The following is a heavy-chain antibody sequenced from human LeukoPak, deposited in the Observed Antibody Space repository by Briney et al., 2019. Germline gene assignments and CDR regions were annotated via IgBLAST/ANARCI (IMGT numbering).Heavy chain of an antibody. D-gene: IGHD3-10*01. V-gene: IGHV3-48*01. Sequence: PGGSLRLSCAASGLAFSSYAMNWVRQAPGKGLEWVSYISSSGDTIYYADSVEGRFTISRDNAKNSLYLQMSSLRAEDTAVYYCARGYYGSGTYRAMDVWGQGTTVTVSS. CDR3: ARGYYGSGTYRAMDV. CDR2: ISSSGDTI. J-gene: IGHJ6*02. CDR1: GLAFSSYA.